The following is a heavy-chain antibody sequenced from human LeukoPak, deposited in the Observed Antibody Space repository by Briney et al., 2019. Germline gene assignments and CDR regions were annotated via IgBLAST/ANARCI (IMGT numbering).Heavy chain of an antibody. CDR3: ARDPEGYDSSRGLDY. CDR1: GFTFSSYW. CDR2: INTDGSST. J-gene: IGHJ4*02. Sequence: GGSLRLSCAASGFTFSSYWMHWVRQAPGKGLVWVSRINTDGSSTSYADSVKGRFTISRDNAKNTLYLQMNSLRAEDTAVYYCARDPEGYDSSRGLDYWGQGTLVTVSS. V-gene: IGHV3-74*01. D-gene: IGHD3-22*01.